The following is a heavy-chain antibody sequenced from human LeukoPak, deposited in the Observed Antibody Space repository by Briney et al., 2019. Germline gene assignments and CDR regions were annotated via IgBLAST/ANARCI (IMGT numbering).Heavy chain of an antibody. CDR1: GFTFSSYA. J-gene: IGHJ4*02. V-gene: IGHV3-23*01. Sequence: GGSLRLSCAASGFTFSSYAMSWVRQAPEKGLEWVSAISGSGGATYYADSVKGRFTISRDNSKNTLYLQMNSLRVEDTAVYYCAKSGYCSSTSCSFDYWGQGTLVTVSS. CDR2: ISGSGGAT. CDR3: AKSGYCSSTSCSFDY. D-gene: IGHD2-2*01.